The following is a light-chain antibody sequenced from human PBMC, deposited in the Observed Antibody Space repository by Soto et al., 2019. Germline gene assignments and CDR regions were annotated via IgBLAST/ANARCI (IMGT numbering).Light chain of an antibody. V-gene: IGKV3-15*01. CDR1: QNIRNN. CDR2: GAS. Sequence: EIVMTQSPATLSVSPGERATLSCRASQNIRNNLAWYQQKPGQAPRLLMYGASTRATGIPDRFSGSGSGTDFTLTISRLEPEDFAVYYCQQYSSSPRVTFGQGTRMEIK. J-gene: IGKJ5*01. CDR3: QQYSSSPRVT.